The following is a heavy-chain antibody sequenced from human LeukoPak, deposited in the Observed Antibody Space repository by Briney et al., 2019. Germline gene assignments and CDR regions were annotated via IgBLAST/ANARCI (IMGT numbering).Heavy chain of an antibody. CDR2: MNPNSGNT. D-gene: IGHD6-13*01. V-gene: IGHV1-8*02. Sequence: ASVKVPCKASGYTFTGYYMHWVRQAPGQGLEWMGWMNPNSGNTGYAQKFQGRVTMTRNTSISTAYMELGSLRSEDTAVYYCAREEEQLRFDPWGQGTLVTVSS. CDR1: GYTFTGYY. CDR3: AREEEQLRFDP. J-gene: IGHJ5*02.